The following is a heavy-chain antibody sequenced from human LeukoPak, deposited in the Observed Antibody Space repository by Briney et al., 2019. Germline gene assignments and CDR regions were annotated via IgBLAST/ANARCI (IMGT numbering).Heavy chain of an antibody. Sequence: PSETLSPTCAVYGGSFSGYYWSWIRQPPGKGLEWIGEINHSGSTNYNPSLKSRVTISVDTSKNQFSLKLSSVTAADTAVYYCARGNSSRGYSYGPSTYGMDVWGQGTTVTVSS. V-gene: IGHV4-34*01. CDR3: ARGNSSRGYSYGPSTYGMDV. J-gene: IGHJ6*02. CDR2: INHSGST. CDR1: GGSFSGYY. D-gene: IGHD5-18*01.